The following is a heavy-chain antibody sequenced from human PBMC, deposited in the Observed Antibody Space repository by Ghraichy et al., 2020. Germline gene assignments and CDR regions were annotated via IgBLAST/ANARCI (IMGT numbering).Heavy chain of an antibody. J-gene: IGHJ4*02. CDR2: ISRSGDNT. CDR1: GFTFSNYA. CDR3: AKDLLNSADHIWTFDY. V-gene: IGHV3-23*01. Sequence: GGSLRLSCAASGFTFSNYAMTWVRQAPGKGLEWVSAISRSGDNTNHADSVKGRFTISRDNSKNTLYLQMNSLRVEDTAVYYCAKDLLNSADHIWTFDYWGQGILVTVSS. D-gene: IGHD1-14*01.